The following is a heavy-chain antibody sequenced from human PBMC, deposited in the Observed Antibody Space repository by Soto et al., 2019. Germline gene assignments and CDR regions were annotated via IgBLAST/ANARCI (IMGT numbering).Heavy chain of an antibody. CDR1: GFTFSTNYG. V-gene: IGHV3-23*01. CDR2: ISGSGDGI. D-gene: IGHD1-26*01. Sequence: GGSLRLSCVGSGFTFSTNYGLAWVRQARGKGLEWVSSISGSGDGIAYADSVKGRFTISTDSSKNTLYLQMNNLRADDTAVYFCAKKCRGSCPFDYWGRGTLVTVSS. J-gene: IGHJ4*02. CDR3: AKKCRGSCPFDY.